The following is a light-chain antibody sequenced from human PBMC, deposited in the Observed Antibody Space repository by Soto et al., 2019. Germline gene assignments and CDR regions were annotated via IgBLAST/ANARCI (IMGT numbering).Light chain of an antibody. Sequence: QMTQSPSSLSASVGDRVIITCRASQGIRSELAWYQQKPGKAPDLLIYAASTLQPGVPYRFSGSGSGTDFTLTISNLQPEDFATYYCLHDYNYPRTFGQGTKVDIK. CDR2: AAS. J-gene: IGKJ1*01. CDR3: LHDYNYPRT. V-gene: IGKV1-6*01. CDR1: QGIRSE.